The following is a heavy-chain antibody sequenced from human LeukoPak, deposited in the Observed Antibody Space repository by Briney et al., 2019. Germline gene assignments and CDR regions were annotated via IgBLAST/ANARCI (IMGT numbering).Heavy chain of an antibody. CDR2: ISGSGGST. V-gene: IGHV3-23*01. J-gene: IGHJ5*02. CDR1: RFTFSSYA. Sequence: PGGSLRLSCAASRFTFSSYAMSWVRQAPGKGLEWVSAISGSGGSTYYADSVKGRFTISRDNSKNTLYLQMNSLRAEDTAVYYCAQTKSYYDFWSGPNNWFDPWGQGTLVTVSS. D-gene: IGHD3-3*01. CDR3: AQTKSYYDFWSGPNNWFDP.